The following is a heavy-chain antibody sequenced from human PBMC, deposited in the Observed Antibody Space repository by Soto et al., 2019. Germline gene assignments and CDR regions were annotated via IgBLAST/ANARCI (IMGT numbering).Heavy chain of an antibody. CDR2: IYYSGST. Sequence: TLSLTCTVSGGSISSGGYYWSWIRQHPGKGLEWIGYIYYSGSTYYNPSLKSRVTISVDTSKNQFSLKLSSVTAADTAVYYGARDAKWLLPPTDYGMDVWGQGTTVTVSS. J-gene: IGHJ6*02. CDR1: GGSISSGGYY. V-gene: IGHV4-31*03. D-gene: IGHD3-22*01. CDR3: ARDAKWLLPPTDYGMDV.